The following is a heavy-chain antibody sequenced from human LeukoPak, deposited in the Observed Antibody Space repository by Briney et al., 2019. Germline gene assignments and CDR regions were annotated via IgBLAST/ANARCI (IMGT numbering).Heavy chain of an antibody. CDR3: ARGGYSYDFDY. CDR1: GGTFSSYA. CDR2: IIPIFGTA. D-gene: IGHD5-18*01. V-gene: IGHV1-69*13. Sequence: GASVKVSCKASGGTFSSYAISWVRQAPGQGLEWMGGIIPIFGTANYAQKFQGRVTITADESTSTAYMELSSLRSEDTAVYHCARGGYSYDFDYWGQGTLVTVSS. J-gene: IGHJ4*02.